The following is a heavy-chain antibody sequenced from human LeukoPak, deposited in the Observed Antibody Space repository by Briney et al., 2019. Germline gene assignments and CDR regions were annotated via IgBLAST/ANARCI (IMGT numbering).Heavy chain of an antibody. CDR1: GASINNNF. J-gene: IGHJ4*01. D-gene: IGHD3-22*01. CDR3: ARHRDYYDT. V-gene: IGHV4-59*08. Sequence: SEALSPTCTVSGASINNNFWTWIRQPPGKGLEWIGYIYSSGSANYNPSLKSRVIISGDTSKNQISLNLTSVTAADTAVYFCARHRDYYDTWGHGTLVTVSS. CDR2: IYSSGSA.